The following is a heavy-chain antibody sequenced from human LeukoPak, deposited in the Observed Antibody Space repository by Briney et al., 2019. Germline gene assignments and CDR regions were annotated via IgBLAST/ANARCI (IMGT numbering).Heavy chain of an antibody. CDR2: IDNDGSRT. V-gene: IGHV3-74*01. CDR1: GFTFSSYW. J-gene: IGHJ4*02. Sequence: GGSLRLSCAASGFTFSSYWMHWVRQAPGKGLVWVARIDNDGSRTHYADSVKGRFTISRDNAENTLYLQMNSLRVEDTAVYYCGASYDTSGYYFPFDHGGQGTQVTVSS. D-gene: IGHD3-22*01. CDR3: GASYDTSGYYFPFDH.